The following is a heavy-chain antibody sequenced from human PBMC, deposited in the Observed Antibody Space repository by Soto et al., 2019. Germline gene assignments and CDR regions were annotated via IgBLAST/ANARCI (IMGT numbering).Heavy chain of an antibody. CDR1: GYSFTGYW. CDR2: IYPGDSDT. J-gene: IGHJ3*02. D-gene: IGHD6-6*01. V-gene: IGHV5-51*01. Sequence: DPLKISCKVSGYSFTGYWIGRCRQTPWKGLEWMGTIYPGDSDTRYSPSFQGQVTISADKSISTAYLQWSSLKASDTAMYYCARPMSFETARASAFDIWGQGTMVTVSS. CDR3: ARPMSFETARASAFDI.